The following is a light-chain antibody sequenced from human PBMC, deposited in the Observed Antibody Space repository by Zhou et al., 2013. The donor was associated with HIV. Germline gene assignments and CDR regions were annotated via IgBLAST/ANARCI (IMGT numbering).Light chain of an antibody. CDR1: QSVKAW. Sequence: DLRMTQSPSSLSASVGDXVTITCRASQSVKAWLAWYQQKPGEAPKLLIYDASNLETGVPSRFSGSGSGTDFTLTISSLQPEDFATYYCQQSYSTPLTFGGGTKVEVK. CDR3: QQSYSTPLT. J-gene: IGKJ4*01. CDR2: DAS. V-gene: IGKV1-39*01.